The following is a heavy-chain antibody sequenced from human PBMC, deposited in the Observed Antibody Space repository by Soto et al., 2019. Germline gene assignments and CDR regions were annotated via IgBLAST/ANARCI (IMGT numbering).Heavy chain of an antibody. J-gene: IGHJ5*02. CDR2: IIPIFGTA. D-gene: IGHD2-2*01. CDR3: ARDGGTSCSSTSCYPNWFDP. V-gene: IGHV1-69*13. Sequence: ASVKVSCKASGGTFSSYAISWVRQAPGQGLEWMGGIIPIFGTANYAQKFQGRVTITADESTSTAYMELSSLRSEDTAVYYCARDGGTSCSSTSCYPNWFDPWGQGTLVTVSS. CDR1: GGTFSSYA.